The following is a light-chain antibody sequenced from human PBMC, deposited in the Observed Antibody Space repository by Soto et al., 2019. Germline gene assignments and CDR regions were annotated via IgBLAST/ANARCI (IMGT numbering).Light chain of an antibody. Sequence: DLQMIQSPSSLSASVGDRVTITCQASQEISNYLNWYQQKPGKAPKLLIYDASNLERGVPSRFRGRGSGTDFTITISSLQPEDFATYYCQQYDHLPRTFGRGTKVEIK. CDR1: QEISNY. V-gene: IGKV1-33*01. CDR3: QQYDHLPRT. J-gene: IGKJ1*01. CDR2: DAS.